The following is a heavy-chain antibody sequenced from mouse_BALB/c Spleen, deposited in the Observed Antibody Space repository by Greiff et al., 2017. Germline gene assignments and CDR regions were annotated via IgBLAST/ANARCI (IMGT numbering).Heavy chain of an antibody. Sequence: QVQLQQPGAELVKPGTSVKLSCKASGYNFTSYWINWVKLRPGQGLEWIGDIYPGSGSTNYNEKFTSKATLTVDTSSSTAYMQLSSLASEDSALYYCARSSSYWYFDVWGAGTTVTVSS. J-gene: IGHJ1*01. D-gene: IGHD1-1*01. CDR1: GYNFTSYW. V-gene: IGHV1-55*01. CDR3: ARSSSYWYFDV. CDR2: IYPGSGST.